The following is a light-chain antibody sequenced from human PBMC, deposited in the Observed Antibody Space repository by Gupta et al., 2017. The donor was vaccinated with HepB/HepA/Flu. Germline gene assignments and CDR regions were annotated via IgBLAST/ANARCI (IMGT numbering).Light chain of an antibody. J-gene: IGLJ2*01. CDR3: GTWDTSVNSVV. CDR1: SSNTGKNS. V-gene: IGLV1-51*01. Sequence: QSVLTQPPSVSAAPRQKVNLSCAGRSSNTGKNSVSWYQQVPGKAPRLLIYDNNKRPSGIPDRFSGSKSGTSATLGITGLQTGDEAAYYCGTWDTSVNSVVFGGGTKVTVL. CDR2: DNN.